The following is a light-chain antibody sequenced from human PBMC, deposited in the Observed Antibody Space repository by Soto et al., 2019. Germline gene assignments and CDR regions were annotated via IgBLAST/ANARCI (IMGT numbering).Light chain of an antibody. J-gene: IGKJ2*01. CDR1: QGISSW. Sequence: DIHMTQSPSSVSASVGDRVTITCRASQGISSWLAWYQQKPGKAPKLLIYAASSLQSGVPSRFSGSASGKDFTLTISSPQPEDFATYCCQHANSGPYTFGQGTKLEIK. CDR2: AAS. CDR3: QHANSGPYT. V-gene: IGKV1-12*01.